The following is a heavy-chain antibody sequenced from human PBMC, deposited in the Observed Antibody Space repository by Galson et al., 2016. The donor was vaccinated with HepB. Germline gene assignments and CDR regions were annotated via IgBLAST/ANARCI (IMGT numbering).Heavy chain of an antibody. Sequence: SLRLSCAASGFTFNRYWMNWVRQAPGKGLEWVANIKQDKSEKYYVDSVKGRFTISRDNSKNTLYLQMNSLRVDDTAVYYCARGGLMDYYYHGMDVWGQGTTVIVSS. J-gene: IGHJ6*02. CDR1: GFTFNRYW. V-gene: IGHV3-7*01. CDR2: IKQDKSEK. CDR3: ARGGLMDYYYHGMDV. D-gene: IGHD2-8*01.